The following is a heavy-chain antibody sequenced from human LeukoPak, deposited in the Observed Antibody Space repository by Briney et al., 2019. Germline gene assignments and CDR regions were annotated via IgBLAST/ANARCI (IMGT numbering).Heavy chain of an antibody. CDR1: DGSFSGYH. CDR3: ARGQGDVMTKVTTDYRYYYMDV. V-gene: IGHV4-34*01. J-gene: IGHJ6*03. D-gene: IGHD4-11*01. Sequence: SETLSLTCAVYDGSFSGYHWSWIRQPPGKGLEWIGEIDHSGSTNYNPSLKSRVTISIDTSRNQFSLKLSSVTAADTAVYYCARGQGDVMTKVTTDYRYYYMDVWGEGTTVTVSS. CDR2: IDHSGST.